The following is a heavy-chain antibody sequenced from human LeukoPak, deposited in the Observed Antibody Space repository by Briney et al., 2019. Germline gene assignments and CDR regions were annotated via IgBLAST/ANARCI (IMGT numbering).Heavy chain of an antibody. Sequence: SQTLSLTCAVSGGPISSGGYSWSWIRQPPGKGLEWIGYIYHSGSTYYNPSLKSRVTISVDRSKNQFSLKLSSVTAADTAVYYCARARYCSSTSCYKDGMDVWGQGTTVTVSS. D-gene: IGHD2-2*02. CDR3: ARARYCSSTSCYKDGMDV. CDR1: GGPISSGGYS. J-gene: IGHJ6*02. V-gene: IGHV4-30-2*01. CDR2: IYHSGST.